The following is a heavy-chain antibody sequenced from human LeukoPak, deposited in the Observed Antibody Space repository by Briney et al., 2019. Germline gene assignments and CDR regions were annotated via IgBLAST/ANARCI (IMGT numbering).Heavy chain of an antibody. Sequence: SGTLSLTCAVYGGSFSGYYWSWIRQPPGKGLEWIGEINHSGSTNYNPSLKSRVTISVDTSKNQFSLKLSSVTAADTAVYYCARGFGYCSSTSGYFRPWGQGTLVTVSS. CDR3: ARGFGYCSSTSGYFRP. CDR2: INHSGST. J-gene: IGHJ5*02. D-gene: IGHD2-2*01. V-gene: IGHV4-34*01. CDR1: GGSFSGYY.